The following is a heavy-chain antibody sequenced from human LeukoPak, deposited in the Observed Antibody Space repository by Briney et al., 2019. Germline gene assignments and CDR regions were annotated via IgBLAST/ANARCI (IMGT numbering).Heavy chain of an antibody. CDR3: ARDAGGTWFDP. V-gene: IGHV4-59*01. CDR2: IKNNGGN. J-gene: IGHJ5*02. Sequence: SETLSLTCTVSGGSISTYSWNWIRQSPGQGLEWIGYIKNNGGNYNNPSLMGRVSISLDTSKNQFSLKLTSVTAADTAVYYCARDAGGTWFDPWGQGTLVTVSS. CDR1: GGSISTYS.